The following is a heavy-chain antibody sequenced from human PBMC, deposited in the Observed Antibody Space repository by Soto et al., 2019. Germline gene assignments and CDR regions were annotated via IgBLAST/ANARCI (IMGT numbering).Heavy chain of an antibody. D-gene: IGHD3-3*01. V-gene: IGHV6-1*01. J-gene: IGHJ6*03. CDR1: GDSVSSNSAA. Sequence: SETLSLTCAISGDSVSSNSAAWNWVRQSPSRGLEWLGRTYYRSKWYTDYTTSSVKSRLTITPDTSNNQFSLRLNSVTPEDTAAYSCLRIFDFGSGHHYLSSMAVWDKGPTVTGSS. CDR3: LRIFDFGSGHHYLSSMAV. CDR2: TYYRSKWYT.